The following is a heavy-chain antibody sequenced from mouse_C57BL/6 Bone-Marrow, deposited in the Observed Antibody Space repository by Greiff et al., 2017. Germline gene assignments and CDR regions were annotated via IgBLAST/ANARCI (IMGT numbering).Heavy chain of an antibody. CDR3: ARHWYYCSGYVGWFAY. J-gene: IGHJ3*01. CDR2: ISSGGSYT. D-gene: IGHD1-1*01. Sequence: DVHLVESGGDLVKPGGSLKLSCAASGFTFSSYGMSWVRQTPDKRLEWVATISSGGSYTYYPDSVKGRFTISRDNAKNTLYLQMSSLKSEDTAMYYCARHWYYCSGYVGWFAYWGQGTLVTVSA. V-gene: IGHV5-6*01. CDR1: GFTFSSYG.